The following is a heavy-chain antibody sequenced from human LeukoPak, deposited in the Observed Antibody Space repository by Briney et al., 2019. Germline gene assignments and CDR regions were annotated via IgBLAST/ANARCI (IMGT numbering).Heavy chain of an antibody. CDR2: ISSSSSYI. Sequence: GGSLRLSCAASGFTFNNYGMSWVRQAPGKGLEWVSSISSSSSYIYYADSVKGRFTISRDNAKNSLYLQMNSLRAEDTAVYYCARAWFGEFPPDYWSQGTLVTVSS. CDR1: GFTFNNYG. J-gene: IGHJ4*02. D-gene: IGHD3-10*01. V-gene: IGHV3-21*01. CDR3: ARAWFGEFPPDY.